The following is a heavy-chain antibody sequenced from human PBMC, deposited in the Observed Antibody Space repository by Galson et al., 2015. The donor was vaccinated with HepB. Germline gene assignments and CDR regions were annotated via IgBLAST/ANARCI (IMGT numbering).Heavy chain of an antibody. V-gene: IGHV6-1*01. CDR1: GDSVSSNSAA. CDR3: AKESSVQRPYCGGDCYSGRPWGAEYFQH. D-gene: IGHD2-21*02. J-gene: IGHJ1*01. Sequence: CAISGDSVSSNSAAWNWIRQSPSTGLEWLGRTYYRSKWYNDYAVSVKSRITINPDTSKNQFSLQLNSVTPEDTAVYYCAKESSVQRPYCGGDCYSGRPWGAEYFQHWGQGTLVTVSS. CDR2: TYYRSKWYN.